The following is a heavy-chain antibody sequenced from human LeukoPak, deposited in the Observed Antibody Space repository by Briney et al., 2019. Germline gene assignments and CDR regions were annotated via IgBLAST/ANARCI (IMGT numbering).Heavy chain of an antibody. CDR1: GYTLTELS. D-gene: IGHD3-10*01. CDR2: FDPEDGET. CDR3: ATVVPGITMVRGVIFMPGY. V-gene: IGHV1-24*01. J-gene: IGHJ4*02. Sequence: DSVKVSCKVSGYTLTELSMHWVRQAPGNGLEWMGGFDPEDGETNYAQKLRRRVTMTEDTSTDTAYMELSSLRSEDTAVYYCATVVPGITMVRGVIFMPGYWGQGTLVTVSS.